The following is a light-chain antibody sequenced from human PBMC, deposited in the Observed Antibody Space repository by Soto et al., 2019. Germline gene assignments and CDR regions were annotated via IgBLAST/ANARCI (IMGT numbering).Light chain of an antibody. J-gene: IGKJ4*01. CDR1: QSVSSY. CDR3: QQRSVWPLT. CDR2: DSS. Sequence: EIVLTQFPATLSLSPGDGATHACRASQSVSSYLAWYQQKRGQAPRLLIYDSSNRATGIPARFSGSGSGTDFSLIISSLEPEDFAVYYCQQRSVWPLTFGGGTKVEIK. V-gene: IGKV3-11*01.